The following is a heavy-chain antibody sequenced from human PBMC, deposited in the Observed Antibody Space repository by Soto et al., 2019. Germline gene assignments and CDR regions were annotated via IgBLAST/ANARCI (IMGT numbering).Heavy chain of an antibody. D-gene: IGHD3-3*01. CDR3: ARGRKYYDFWSGYSHPRYYFNY. Sequence: SETLSLTCTVSGGSISRGGYYWGWIRQHPGKGLEWIGYIYYSGSTYYNPSLKSRVTISVDTSKSQFSLKLSSVTAADTAVYYCARGRKYYDFWSGYSHPRYYFNYWGQGTLVTVSS. CDR1: GGSISRGGYY. V-gene: IGHV4-31*03. J-gene: IGHJ4*02. CDR2: IYYSGST.